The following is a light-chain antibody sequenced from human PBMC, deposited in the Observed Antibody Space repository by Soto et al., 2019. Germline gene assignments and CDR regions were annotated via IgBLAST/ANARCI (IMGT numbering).Light chain of an antibody. CDR1: QDISNY. CDR2: DAS. Sequence: DIQMTQSPSSLSASVGDRVTITCQASQDISNYLNCYQQKPGKAPKLLIYDASNLETGVPSRFSGSGSRTAFTFTISSLQPEDIATYYCQQYDNLPPFTFGPGTKVDIK. J-gene: IGKJ3*01. V-gene: IGKV1-33*01. CDR3: QQYDNLPPFT.